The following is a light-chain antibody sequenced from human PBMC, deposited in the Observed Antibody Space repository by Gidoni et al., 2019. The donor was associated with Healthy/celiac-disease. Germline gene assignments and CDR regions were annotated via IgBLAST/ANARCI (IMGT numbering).Light chain of an antibody. V-gene: IGKV1-39*01. CDR1: QSISSY. CDR2: AAS. Sequence: DIQMTQSPSSLSASVGDRVTITCRASQSISSYLNWYQQKPGKAPKLLIYAASSLQGGLPSRFSSGCSRKDFPITSSSLHAEVFATYYYQRSNSTPAFGQGTKVEIK. J-gene: IGKJ1*01. CDR3: QRSNSTPA.